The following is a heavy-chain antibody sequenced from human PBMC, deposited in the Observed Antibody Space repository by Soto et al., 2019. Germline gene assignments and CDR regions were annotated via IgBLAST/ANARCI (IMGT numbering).Heavy chain of an antibody. CDR3: ARGVPVPKLRYSDWFQNPNWFDP. V-gene: IGHV1-8*01. D-gene: IGHD3-9*01. Sequence: GASVKVSCKASGYTFTSYDINWVRQATGQGLEWMGWMNPNSGNTGYAQKFQGRVTMTRNTSISTAYMELSSLRSEDTAVYYCARGVPVPKLRYSDWFQNPNWFDPWGQGTLVTV. CDR1: GYTFTSYD. CDR2: MNPNSGNT. J-gene: IGHJ5*02.